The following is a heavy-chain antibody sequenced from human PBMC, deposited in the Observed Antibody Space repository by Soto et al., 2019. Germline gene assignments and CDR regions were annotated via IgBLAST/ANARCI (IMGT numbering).Heavy chain of an antibody. V-gene: IGHV3-30*18. J-gene: IGHJ6*02. Sequence: QVQLVESGGGVVQPGRSLRLSCAASGFTFSSYGMHWVRQAPGKGLEWVAGISYDGSNKYYADSVKGRFTISRDNSKNTLYLQMNSLRAADTAVYYCAKDRYYYDSSGYYRPYYYYYGMDVWGQGTTVTVSS. D-gene: IGHD3-22*01. CDR1: GFTFSSYG. CDR2: ISYDGSNK. CDR3: AKDRYYYDSSGYYRPYYYYYGMDV.